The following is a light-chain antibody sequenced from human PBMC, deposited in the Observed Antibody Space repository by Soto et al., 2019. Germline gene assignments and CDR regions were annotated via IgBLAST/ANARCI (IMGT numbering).Light chain of an antibody. J-gene: IGKJ1*01. V-gene: IGKV3-20*01. CDR3: QQYGSSRWT. Sequence: EIVLTQSPGTLSLSPGERATLSCRASQSVSSSYLAWYQQKPGQAPRLLIYGSSSRATGIPDRFSGSGSGKDSTLTISRLEPEDFAVYYCQQYGSSRWTFGQGTKVEIK. CDR2: GSS. CDR1: QSVSSSY.